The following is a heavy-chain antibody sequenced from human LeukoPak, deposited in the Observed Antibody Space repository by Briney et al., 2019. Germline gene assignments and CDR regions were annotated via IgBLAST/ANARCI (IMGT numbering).Heavy chain of an antibody. V-gene: IGHV4-39*01. CDR1: GGSISSSSYY. CDR3: ARLRQWLVRTWFDP. Sequence: PSETLSLTCTVSGGSISSSSYYWGWIRQPPGKGLEWIGSIYYSGSTYYNPSLKSRVTISVDTSKNQFSLKLSSVTAADTAVYYCARLRQWLVRTWFDPWGQGTLVTVSS. D-gene: IGHD6-19*01. CDR2: IYYSGST. J-gene: IGHJ5*02.